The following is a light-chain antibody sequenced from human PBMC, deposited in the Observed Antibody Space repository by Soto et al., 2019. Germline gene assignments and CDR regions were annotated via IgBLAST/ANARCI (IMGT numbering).Light chain of an antibody. Sequence: EIVMTQSPAPLSVSPGERATVSCRASQFVGSNLAWYQQKPGQAPRLLIYGASTRATGIPARFSGSGSGTEFTLTISSLQSEDFALYSCQQYNNWPPLTVGGGTKVEIK. CDR2: GAS. CDR3: QQYNNWPPLT. V-gene: IGKV3-15*01. CDR1: QFVGSN. J-gene: IGKJ4*01.